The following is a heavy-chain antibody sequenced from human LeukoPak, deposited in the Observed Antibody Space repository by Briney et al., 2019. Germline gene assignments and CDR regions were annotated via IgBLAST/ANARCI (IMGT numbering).Heavy chain of an antibody. CDR3: ARGVTTMVRVPAY. J-gene: IGHJ4*02. V-gene: IGHV1-24*01. CDR2: FDPEGGET. Sequence: ASVKVSCKVFGYTLTELSMHWVRQAPGKGLEWMGGFDPEGGETLYAQKFQGRFTLTRETFISTAYMELSSLRSEDTAVYYCARGVTTMVRVPAYWGQGTLVTVSS. D-gene: IGHD3-10*01. CDR1: GYTLTELS.